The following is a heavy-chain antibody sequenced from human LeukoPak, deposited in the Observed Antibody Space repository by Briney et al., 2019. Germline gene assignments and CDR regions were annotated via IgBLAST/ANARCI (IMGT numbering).Heavy chain of an antibody. V-gene: IGHV3-49*04. CDR3: TRERGTRAFDI. J-gene: IGHJ3*02. D-gene: IGHD1-1*01. Sequence: GRSLRLSCTASGFTFGDYAMSWVRQARGKGLEWVGFIRSKAYGGTTEYAASVKGRFTISRDDSKSIAYLQMNSLKTEDTAVYYCTRERGTRAFDIWGQGTMVTVSS. CDR1: GFTFGDYA. CDR2: IRSKAYGGTT.